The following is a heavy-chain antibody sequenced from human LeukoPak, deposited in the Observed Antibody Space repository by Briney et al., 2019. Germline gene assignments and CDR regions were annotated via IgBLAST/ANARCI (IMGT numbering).Heavy chain of an antibody. CDR3: ARRSDYDILTGYSNSRFDP. CDR2: INHSGSN. CDR1: GESFSGYY. Sequence: SETLSLTCAVYGESFSGYYWSWIRQPPGKGLEWIGEINHSGSNNNNPTLKSRVTISVDTSKNQFSLKLSSVTAADTAVYYCARRSDYDILTGYSNSRFDPWGQGTLVTVSS. V-gene: IGHV4-34*01. J-gene: IGHJ5*02. D-gene: IGHD3-9*01.